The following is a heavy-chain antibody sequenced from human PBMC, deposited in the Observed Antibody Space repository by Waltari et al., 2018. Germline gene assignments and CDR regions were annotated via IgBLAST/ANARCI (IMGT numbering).Heavy chain of an antibody. Sequence: EVQLVESGGGLVQPGGSLKLSCVTSGFIFSGHVIHWVRQAPGKGLEWVGRIRSESNSYATQYSASLNGRFIISRDDSTNTAYLLMNSLKIEDTAVYYCIRQNDYNTLDVWGKGTTVTIS. CDR3: IRQNDYNTLDV. CDR1: GFIFSGHV. V-gene: IGHV3-73*02. J-gene: IGHJ6*03. CDR2: IRSESNSYAT. D-gene: IGHD4-4*01.